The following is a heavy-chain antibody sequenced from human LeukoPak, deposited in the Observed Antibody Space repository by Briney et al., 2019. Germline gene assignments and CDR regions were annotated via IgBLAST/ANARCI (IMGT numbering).Heavy chain of an antibody. CDR1: GLTVNSNY. Sequence: GGSLRLSCAASGLTVNSNYMNWVRQASGKGLQWVSVIYSGGTTYYADSVKGRFTISRDNSKNTLYLQMNSLRAEDTAVYYCARALLVRNGYNYSPNYFDYWGQGTLVTVSS. J-gene: IGHJ4*02. CDR2: IYSGGTT. D-gene: IGHD5-24*01. V-gene: IGHV3-53*01. CDR3: ARALLVRNGYNYSPNYFDY.